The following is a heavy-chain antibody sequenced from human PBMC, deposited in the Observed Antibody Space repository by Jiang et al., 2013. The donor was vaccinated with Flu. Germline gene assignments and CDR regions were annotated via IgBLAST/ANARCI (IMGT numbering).Heavy chain of an antibody. D-gene: IGHD6-19*01. J-gene: IGHJ4*02. Sequence: VQLLESGGGVVQPGRSLRLSCAASGFTFSSYGMHWVRQAPGKGLEWVAVISYDGSNKYYADSVKGRFTISRDNSKNTLYLQMNSLRAEDTAVYYCAKVYYPTYIAVAAYDYWGQGTLVTVSS. V-gene: IGHV3-30*18. CDR3: AKVYYPTYIAVAAYDY. CDR2: ISYDGSNK. CDR1: GFTFSSYG.